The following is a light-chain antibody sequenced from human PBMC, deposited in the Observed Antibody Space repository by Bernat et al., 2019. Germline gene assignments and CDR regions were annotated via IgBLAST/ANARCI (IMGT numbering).Light chain of an antibody. CDR1: NIGTKS. CDR3: QVWDSSSDHYV. J-gene: IGLJ1*01. V-gene: IGLV3-21*04. Sequence: SYVLTQPPSVPVAPGKTARITCGGNNIGTKSVHWHQQKPGQASVLVIYSDSGRPSGIPERFSGSNSGNTATLTISRVETGDEADYYCQVWDSSSDHYVFGTGTKVTVL. CDR2: SDS.